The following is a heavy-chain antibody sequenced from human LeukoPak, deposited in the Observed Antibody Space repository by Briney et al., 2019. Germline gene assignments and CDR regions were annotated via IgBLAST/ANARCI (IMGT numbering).Heavy chain of an antibody. CDR1: GGSISSYY. CDR2: IYTSGST. CDR3: ARRPLIAAAATRYFDY. J-gene: IGHJ4*02. V-gene: IGHV4-4*07. D-gene: IGHD6-13*01. Sequence: SETLSLTCTVSGGSISSYYWSWIRQPAGKGLEWIGRIYTSGSTNYNPSLKSRVTMSVDTSKNQFSLKLSSVTAADTAMYYCARRPLIAAAATRYFDYWGQGTLVTVSS.